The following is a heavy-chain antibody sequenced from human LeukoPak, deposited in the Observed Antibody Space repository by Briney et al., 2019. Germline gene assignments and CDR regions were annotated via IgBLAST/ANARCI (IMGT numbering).Heavy chain of an antibody. J-gene: IGHJ4*02. CDR3: ARGSGSFSGGFDY. CDR2: ISYHGSNK. Sequence: QPGTSLRLSCAASEFTFSSYAMHWVRQAPGKGLEWVAFISYHGSNKYYADSGKGRFTISRDDSKNTLFLQMNSLRAEDTAVYYCARGSGSFSGGFDYWGQGTLVTVSS. V-gene: IGHV3-30*03. CDR1: EFTFSSYA. D-gene: IGHD1-26*01.